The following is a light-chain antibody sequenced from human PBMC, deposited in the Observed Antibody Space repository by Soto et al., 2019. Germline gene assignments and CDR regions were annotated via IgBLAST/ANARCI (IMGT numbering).Light chain of an antibody. CDR2: GVF. Sequence: EVLMTQSPASLSVSPGERATLSCRASRGVNRNLAWYHHKPGQAPRLLIFGVFTRATGVPDRFSGGWSGTEFTLTINGLQSEDFGVYYCHHYNNWPRTFGQGTKVDIK. CDR1: RGVNRN. J-gene: IGKJ1*01. V-gene: IGKV3-15*01. CDR3: HHYNNWPRT.